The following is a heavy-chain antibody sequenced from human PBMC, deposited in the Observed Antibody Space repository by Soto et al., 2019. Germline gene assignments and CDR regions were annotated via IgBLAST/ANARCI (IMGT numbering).Heavy chain of an antibody. CDR1: GVSDSSTNYY. CDR2: ISYSGST. Sequence: SETLSLTCTVSGVSDSSTNYYWAWIRPPPGKELEWIGYISYSGSTTYNPSLKSRVTISVDTSKNQFSLRLSSVTAEDTPVYYCAFLGTREAAYYYYGLNVWRQVITVTVCS. J-gene: IGHJ6*02. D-gene: IGHD1-26*01. CDR3: AFLGTREAAYYYYGLNV. V-gene: IGHV4-61*01.